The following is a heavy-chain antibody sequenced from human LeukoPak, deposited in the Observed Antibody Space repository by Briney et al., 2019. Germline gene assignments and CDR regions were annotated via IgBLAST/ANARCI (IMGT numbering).Heavy chain of an antibody. CDR2: IYTSGST. Sequence: SETLSLTCTVSGGSISSDYWRWIRQPAGKGLEWIGRIYTSGSTNYNPSLKSRVTMSVDTSKNQFSLKLSSVTAADTAVYYCARDLVIVVVPAAIEYRGWFDPWGQGTLVTVSS. V-gene: IGHV4-4*07. CDR1: GGSISSDY. J-gene: IGHJ5*02. D-gene: IGHD2-2*01. CDR3: ARDLVIVVVPAAIEYRGWFDP.